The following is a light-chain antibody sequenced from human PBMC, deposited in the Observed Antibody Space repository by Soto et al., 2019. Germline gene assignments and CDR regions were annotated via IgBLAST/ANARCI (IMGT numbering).Light chain of an antibody. CDR2: DTS. Sequence: QAVVTQAPSLTVSPGGTVTITCGSSTGDVTSGHYPYWFQQKPGQAPRTLIYDTSNKHSWTPARFSGSLLGGKAALTLSGAQPEDEAIYYCLLAYSSSRPVFGGGTKLTVL. J-gene: IGLJ3*02. CDR1: TGDVTSGHY. V-gene: IGLV7-46*01. CDR3: LLAYSSSRPV.